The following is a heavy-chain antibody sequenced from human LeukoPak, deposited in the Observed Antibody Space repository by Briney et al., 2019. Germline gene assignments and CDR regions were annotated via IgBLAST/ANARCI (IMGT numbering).Heavy chain of an antibody. J-gene: IGHJ4*02. V-gene: IGHV3-48*04. Sequence: GGSLRLSCAASGFTFSTYAMNWVRQAPGKGLEWVSYISSSSSTIYYADSVKGRFTISRDNAKNSLYLQMNSLRAEDTAVYYCARANGGPRGWGQGTLVTVSS. D-gene: IGHD4-23*01. CDR3: ARANGGPRG. CDR2: ISSSSSTI. CDR1: GFTFSTYA.